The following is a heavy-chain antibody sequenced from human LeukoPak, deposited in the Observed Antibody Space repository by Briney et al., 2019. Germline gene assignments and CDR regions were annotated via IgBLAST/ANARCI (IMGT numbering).Heavy chain of an antibody. J-gene: IGHJ5*02. CDR2: INPNDDCT. CDR3: ARDGLQTRYSWNDEGRKNWFDP. CDR1: GFSFSGYY. Sequence: AASEKVSCKASGFSFSGYYMQWVRQAPGQGLEWVGIINPNDDCTKYAQKLQGRVTMTGDTSTSTVYMEVSSLRSEDTAVYYCARDGLQTRYSWNDEGRKNWFDPWGQGTLVTVSS. D-gene: IGHD1-1*01. V-gene: IGHV1-46*04.